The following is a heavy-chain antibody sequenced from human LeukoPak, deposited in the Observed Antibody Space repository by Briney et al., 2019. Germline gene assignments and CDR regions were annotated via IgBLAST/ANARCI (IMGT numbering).Heavy chain of an antibody. D-gene: IGHD4-23*01. CDR2: ISAYNGNT. Sequence: ASVKVSCKASGYTFTSYGISWVRQAPGQGLEWMGWISAYNGNTNYAQKLQGRVTMTTDTSTSTAYMELRSLRSDDTAVYYCARYRDTVVKGAFDIWGQGTMVTVSS. J-gene: IGHJ3*02. CDR3: ARYRDTVVKGAFDI. V-gene: IGHV1-18*01. CDR1: GYTFTSYG.